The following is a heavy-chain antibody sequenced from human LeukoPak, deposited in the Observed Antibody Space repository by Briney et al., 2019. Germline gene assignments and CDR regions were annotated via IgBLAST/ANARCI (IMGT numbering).Heavy chain of an antibody. CDR1: GYTFTSYY. D-gene: IGHD5-18*01. J-gene: IGHJ4*02. CDR2: INPSGGST. V-gene: IGHV1-46*01. Sequence: GASVTVSFTASGYTFTSYYMHWVRQAPGQGLEWMGIINPSGGSTSYAQKFQGRVTMTRDTSTSTVYMELSSLRSEDTAVYYCASRRGYSYGYDYWGQGTLVTVSS. CDR3: ASRRGYSYGYDY.